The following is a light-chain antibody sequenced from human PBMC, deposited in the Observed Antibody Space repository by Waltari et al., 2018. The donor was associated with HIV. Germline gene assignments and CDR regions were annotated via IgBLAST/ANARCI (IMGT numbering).Light chain of an antibody. V-gene: IGLV1-44*01. CDR1: SSNVGSFT. CDR3: AVWDGRLDHYV. J-gene: IGLJ1*01. CDR2: SFN. Sequence: QSVLTQPPSASGTPGQRVIISCSGSSSNVGSFTVNWYQQLPGTAPKLLIYSFNQRPSGVPYRFSVAKAGTSASLAINGLQSEDEADYYCAVWDGRLDHYVFGTGTKVTVL.